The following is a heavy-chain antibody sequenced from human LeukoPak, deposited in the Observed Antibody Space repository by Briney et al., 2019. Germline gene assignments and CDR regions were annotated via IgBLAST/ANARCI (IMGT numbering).Heavy chain of an antibody. CDR1: GGSISSYY. Sequence: ASETLSLTCTVSGGSISSYYWSWIRQPPGKGLEWIGYIYYSGSTNYNPSLKSRVTISVDTSKNQFSLKLSSVTAADMAVYYCARDPGMATSYYFDYWGQGTLVTVSS. CDR3: ARDPGMATSYYFDY. J-gene: IGHJ4*02. CDR2: IYYSGST. V-gene: IGHV4-59*01. D-gene: IGHD5-24*01.